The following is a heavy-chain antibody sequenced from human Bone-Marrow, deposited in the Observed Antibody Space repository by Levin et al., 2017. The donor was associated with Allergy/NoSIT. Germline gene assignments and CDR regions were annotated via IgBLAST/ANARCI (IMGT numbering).Heavy chain of an antibody. CDR2: IKGKSDGWTR. J-gene: IGHJ1*01. D-gene: IGHD3-9*01. CDR3: TTVKPDFLTGYYRKPPHC. V-gene: IGHV3-15*01. Sequence: GESLKISCAASGFNFSDAWMSWVRQAPGKGLEWVGRIKGKSDGWTRDHAAPVQVRLIILQVDSNNMLFLQLTSLKTEDTAVYYCTTVKPDFLTGYYRKPPHCWGQGNLVTVSS. CDR1: GFNFSDAW.